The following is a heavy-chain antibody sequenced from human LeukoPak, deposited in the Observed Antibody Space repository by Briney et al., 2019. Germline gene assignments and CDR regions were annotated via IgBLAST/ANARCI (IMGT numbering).Heavy chain of an antibody. CDR3: TTDMDCSSTSCYVRRYYYYYYGMDV. J-gene: IGHJ6*02. D-gene: IGHD2-2*01. CDR1: GFSFGDYA. CDR2: IAGKTHGGTT. V-gene: IGHV3-49*03. Sequence: GGSLRLSCSASGFSFGDYAMSWFRQAPGKGLQWVGFIAGKTHGGTTEYDASVKGRFIISRDDSKSVAYLQMNSLKTEDTAVYYCTTDMDCSSTSCYVRRYYYYYYGMDVWGQGTTVTVSS.